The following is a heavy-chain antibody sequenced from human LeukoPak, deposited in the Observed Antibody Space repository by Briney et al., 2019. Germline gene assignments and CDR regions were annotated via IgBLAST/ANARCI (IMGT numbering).Heavy chain of an antibody. CDR2: INRSGST. Sequence: SETLSLTCAVYGGSFSGYYWSWIRQPPGKGLEWIGEINRSGSTNYNPSLKSRVTISVDTSKNQFSLKLSSVTAADTAVYYCARVQRPYYYDSSGYYYFDYWGQGTLVTVSS. V-gene: IGHV4-34*01. CDR3: ARVQRPYYYDSSGYYYFDY. CDR1: GGSFSGYY. J-gene: IGHJ4*02. D-gene: IGHD3-22*01.